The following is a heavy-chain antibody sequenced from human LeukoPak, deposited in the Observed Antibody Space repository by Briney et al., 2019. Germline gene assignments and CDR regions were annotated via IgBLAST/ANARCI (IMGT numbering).Heavy chain of an antibody. CDR2: IKQDGSEK. CDR3: ARGSRFGVVGRDAFDI. V-gene: IGHV3-7*01. J-gene: IGHJ3*02. D-gene: IGHD3-3*01. CDR1: GFTFSSYW. Sequence: GGSLRLSCAASGFTFSSYWMSWVRQAPGKGLEWVANIKQDGSEKYYVDSVKGRFTISRDNAKNSLYLQMNSLRAEDTAVYYCARGSRFGVVGRDAFDIWGQGTMVTVSS.